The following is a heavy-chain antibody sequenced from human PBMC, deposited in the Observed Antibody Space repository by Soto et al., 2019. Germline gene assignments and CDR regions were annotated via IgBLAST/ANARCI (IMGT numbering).Heavy chain of an antibody. Sequence: SETLSLTCTVSGGSISSYYWSWIRQPPGKGLEWIGYIYYSGTTNYNPSLKSRVTISVDTSKNQFSLKLRSVTAADTAVYYCARFFGSGFDYWGQGTLVTVS. D-gene: IGHD6-19*01. CDR3: ARFFGSGFDY. CDR1: GGSISSYY. V-gene: IGHV4-59*01. J-gene: IGHJ4*02. CDR2: IYYSGTT.